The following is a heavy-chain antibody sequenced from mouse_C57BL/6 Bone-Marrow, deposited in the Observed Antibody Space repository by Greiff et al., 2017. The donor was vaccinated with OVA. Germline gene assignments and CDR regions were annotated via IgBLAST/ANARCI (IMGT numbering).Heavy chain of an antibody. J-gene: IGHJ2*01. CDR1: GYTFTSYG. Sequence: VQLQQSGAELVRPGSSVKLSCTASGYTFTSYGMDWVKQRPGQGLEWIGNIYPSDSDTHYTQKFKDKATLTVDKSTSTAYLQLSSLTSEDSAVYYCARRGYYGSCVFDCWGKGTTVTVAS. D-gene: IGHD1-1*01. CDR2: IYPSDSDT. V-gene: IGHV1-61*01. CDR3: ARRGYYGSCVFDC.